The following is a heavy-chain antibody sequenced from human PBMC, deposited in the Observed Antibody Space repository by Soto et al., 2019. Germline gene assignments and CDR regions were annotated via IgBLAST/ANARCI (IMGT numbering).Heavy chain of an antibody. CDR3: ASLIVGARRGYYYYGMDV. CDR2: IYYSGST. J-gene: IGHJ6*02. D-gene: IGHD1-26*01. CDR1: GGSISSGGYS. Sequence: ASETLSLTCAVSGGSISSGGYSWSWIRQPPGKGLEWIGYIYYSGSTYYNPSLKSRVTISVDTSKNQFSLKLSSVTAADTAVYYCASLIVGARRGYYYYGMDVWGQGTTVTVSS. V-gene: IGHV4-30-2*03.